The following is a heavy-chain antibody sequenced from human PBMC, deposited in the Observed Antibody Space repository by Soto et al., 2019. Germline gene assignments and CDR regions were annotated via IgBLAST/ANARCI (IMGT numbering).Heavy chain of an antibody. J-gene: IGHJ4*02. Sequence: GESLKISCKGSGYSFTSYWISWVRQMPGKGLEWMGRIDPSDSYTNYSPSFQGHVTISADKSISTAYLQWSSLKASDTAMYYCARHSPDYYDSSGGFDYWGQGTLLTVSS. CDR2: IDPSDSYT. CDR3: ARHSPDYYDSSGGFDY. V-gene: IGHV5-10-1*01. CDR1: GYSFTSYW. D-gene: IGHD3-22*01.